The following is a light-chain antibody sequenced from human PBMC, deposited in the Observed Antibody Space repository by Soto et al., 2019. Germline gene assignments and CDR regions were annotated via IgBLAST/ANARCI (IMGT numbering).Light chain of an antibody. CDR2: SNN. CDR3: AAWDDSLNVV. V-gene: IGLV1-44*01. J-gene: IGLJ2*01. CDR1: SSNIGSNT. Sequence: QSVLTQPPSASGTPGQRVTLSCSGSSSNIGSNTVNWYQQLPGTAPKLLIYSNNQRPSGVPDRFSGSKSGTSASLAISGLQSETEADYYCAAWDDSLNVVFGGGTKLTVL.